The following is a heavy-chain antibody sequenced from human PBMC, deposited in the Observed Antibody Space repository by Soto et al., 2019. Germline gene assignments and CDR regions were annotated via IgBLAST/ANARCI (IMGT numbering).Heavy chain of an antibody. D-gene: IGHD6-13*01. V-gene: IGHV4-31*03. CDR1: GDSLNIQSDY. CDR2: LHFIGST. J-gene: IGHJ6*02. CDR3: ARDDGDRGIAAADYYGMDV. Sequence: SETLSLTCTISGDSLNIQSDYWTRIRQLPGNGLQWIGYLHFIGSTYYNPSLESRVSISTDTAKTQFSLELTSVTVADTAVYYCARDDGDRGIAAADYYGMDVWGQGTTVTVSS.